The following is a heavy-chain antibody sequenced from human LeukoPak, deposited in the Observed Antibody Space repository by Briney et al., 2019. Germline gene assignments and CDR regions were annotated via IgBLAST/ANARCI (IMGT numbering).Heavy chain of an antibody. Sequence: PSQTLSLTCAVSGCSISSGGYSWSWIRQPPGKGLEWIGYIYHSGSTYYNPSLKSRVTISVDRSKNQFSLKLSSVTAADTAVYYCARGKYYGSGSYFDYWGQGTLVTVSS. J-gene: IGHJ4*02. V-gene: IGHV4-30-2*01. D-gene: IGHD3-10*01. CDR3: ARGKYYGSGSYFDY. CDR1: GCSISSGGYS. CDR2: IYHSGST.